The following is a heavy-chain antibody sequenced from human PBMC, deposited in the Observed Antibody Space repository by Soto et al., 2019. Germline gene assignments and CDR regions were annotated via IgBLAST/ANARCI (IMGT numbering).Heavy chain of an antibody. D-gene: IGHD6-13*01. J-gene: IGHJ6*02. CDR1: GYDFTAYD. CDR2: MNPINGAT. CDR3: GRGPSPRAPAGGTPYYFAMDV. V-gene: IGHV1-8*02. Sequence: ASVKFSCRASGYDFTAYDINWVRQASGQGLEWMGWMNPINGATGFAQRFQGRVSMTRNTATDTAYLDLTGLRSDDTAVYYCGRGPSPRAPAGGTPYYFAMDVWGQGITVTVSS.